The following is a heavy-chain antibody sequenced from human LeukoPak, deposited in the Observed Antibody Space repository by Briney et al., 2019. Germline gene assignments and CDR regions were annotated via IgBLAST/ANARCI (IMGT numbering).Heavy chain of an antibody. CDR3: AKLLRAGRLLTISLDS. Sequence: GGSLRLSCAASGFTFSSYAIHWVRQAPGKGLEWVSAVSGSGGTTHYADSAKGRFTISRDNPKNTLYLQLNSLRAEDTAVYYCAKLLRAGRLLTISLDSWGQGTLVTVSS. V-gene: IGHV3-23*01. J-gene: IGHJ4*02. CDR2: VSGSGGTT. D-gene: IGHD3-10*01. CDR1: GFTFSSYA.